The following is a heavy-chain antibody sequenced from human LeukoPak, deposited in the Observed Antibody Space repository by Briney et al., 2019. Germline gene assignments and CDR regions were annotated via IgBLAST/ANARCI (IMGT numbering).Heavy chain of an antibody. CDR1: GFTFSSYA. V-gene: IGHV3-23*01. J-gene: IGHJ4*02. Sequence: GGSLRLSCAASGFTFSSYAMSWVRQAPGKGLEWVSAISGSGGSTYYADSVKGRFTISRDNSKNTLYLQMNSLRAEDTAVYYCAKDYRSGGTKLTYFDYWGQGTLVTVSS. CDR3: AKDYRSGGTKLTYFDY. CDR2: ISGSGGST. D-gene: IGHD2-15*01.